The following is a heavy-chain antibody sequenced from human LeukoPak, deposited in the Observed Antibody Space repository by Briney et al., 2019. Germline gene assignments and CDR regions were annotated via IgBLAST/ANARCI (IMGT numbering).Heavy chain of an antibody. CDR1: GGSISDYY. J-gene: IGHJ4*02. D-gene: IGHD3-16*02. CDR3: ARDSIVKPLDY. Sequence: PSETLSLTCTVSGGSISDYYWSWLRRPPGKGLEWIGYISYSGSTNYSPSLNSRVTISVDTSKNQFSLNLSSVTAADTAVYYCARDSIVKPLDYWGQGTLVTVSS. CDR2: ISYSGST. V-gene: IGHV4-59*01.